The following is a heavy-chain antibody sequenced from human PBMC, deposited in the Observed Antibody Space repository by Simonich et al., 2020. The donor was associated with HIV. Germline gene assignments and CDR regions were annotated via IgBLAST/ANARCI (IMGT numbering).Heavy chain of an antibody. Sequence: QVQLQQWGAGLLKPSETLSLTCAVYGGSFSDYYWSWIRQPPGKGLEWIGEINHGGSTNYKPSLKSRVSMSVDTSKNQFSLRLSSVTAADTAVYYCARGELGDFDYWGQGTLVTVSS. CDR3: ARGELGDFDY. J-gene: IGHJ4*02. CDR2: INHGGST. CDR1: GGSFSDYY. V-gene: IGHV4-34*01. D-gene: IGHD3-16*01.